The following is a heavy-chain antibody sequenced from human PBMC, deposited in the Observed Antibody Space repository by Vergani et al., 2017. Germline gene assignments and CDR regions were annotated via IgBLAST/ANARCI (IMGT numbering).Heavy chain of an antibody. Sequence: QVQLVESGGGVVQRGGSLRLSCATSGFTLSNYDIQWIRQGPGKGLEFVAFIQFDGSNQYYADSVKGRFTLSRDFSKNTLYLQMNSLRTADTATYYCAKHFRGWGIDYWGQGTQVIVSS. CDR1: GFTLSNYD. V-gene: IGHV3-30*02. D-gene: IGHD3-16*01. J-gene: IGHJ4*02. CDR2: IQFDGSNQ. CDR3: AKHFRGWGIDY.